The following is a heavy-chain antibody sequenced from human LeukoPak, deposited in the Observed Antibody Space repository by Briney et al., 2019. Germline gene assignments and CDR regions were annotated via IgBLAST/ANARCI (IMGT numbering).Heavy chain of an antibody. J-gene: IGHJ4*02. V-gene: IGHV4-4*07. CDR3: AREGGSSGWRSVDY. Sequence: PSETLSLTCTVSGGSISSYYWSWIRQPAGQGLEWIGRIYTSGSTNYNPSLKSRVTMSVDTSKNQFSLNLSSVTAADTAVYYCAREGGSSGWRSVDYWGQGTLVTVSS. CDR1: GGSISSYY. D-gene: IGHD6-19*01. CDR2: IYTSGST.